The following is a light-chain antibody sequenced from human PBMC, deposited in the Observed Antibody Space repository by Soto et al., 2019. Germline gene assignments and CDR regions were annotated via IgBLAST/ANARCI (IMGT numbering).Light chain of an antibody. V-gene: IGKV3-20*01. CDR1: QSVRSSS. CDR2: GAS. Sequence: EIVLTQSPGTLSLSPGDRATLSCRASQSVRSSSLAWYQQKPGQAPRLLIYGASSRATGIPDRFSGSGSGTDFTLTISRLEPEDFAVYYCQQYGSSPPRTFGQGTKVDIK. CDR3: QQYGSSPPRT. J-gene: IGKJ1*01.